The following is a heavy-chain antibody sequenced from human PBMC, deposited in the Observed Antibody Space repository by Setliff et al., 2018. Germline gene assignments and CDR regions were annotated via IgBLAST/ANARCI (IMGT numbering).Heavy chain of an antibody. CDR3: AKGLYYDYVWGSYRPFDY. V-gene: IGHV3-20*04. CDR2: INWNGGST. D-gene: IGHD3-16*02. CDR1: GFTFDDYG. J-gene: IGHJ4*02. Sequence: PGGSLRLSCAASGFTFDDYGMSWVRQAPGKGLEWVSGINWNGGSTGYADSVKGRLTISRDNSKNTLYLQMNSLRAEDTAVYYCAKGLYYDYVWGSYRPFDYWGQGTLVTV.